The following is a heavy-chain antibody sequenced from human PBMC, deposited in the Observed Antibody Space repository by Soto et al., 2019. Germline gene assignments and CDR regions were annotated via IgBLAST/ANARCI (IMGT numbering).Heavy chain of an antibody. V-gene: IGHV1-69*01. J-gene: IGHJ6*02. CDR2: VIPIFGTT. D-gene: IGHD2-8*02. CDR1: GGTFSTYV. CDR3: ARWVCTGGGCINGLDV. Sequence: QVQLVQSGAEVKKPGSSVKVSCKASGGTFSTYVISWVRQAPGQGLEWKGGVIPIFGTTNYAQKFLGRVTITSDESANTAYMELSSLRSEDTALYFCARWVCTGGGCINGLDVWGQGNTVTVSS.